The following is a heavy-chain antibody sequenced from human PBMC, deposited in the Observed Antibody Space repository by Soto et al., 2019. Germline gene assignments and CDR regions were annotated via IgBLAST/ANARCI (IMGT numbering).Heavy chain of an antibody. CDR2: ISAYNGNT. J-gene: IGHJ5*02. Sequence: QVQLVQSGAEVKKPGASVKVSCKASGYAFTSYGISWVRQAPGQGLEWMGWISAYNGNTNYAQKLQGRVTMTTDTSTSRVYMELRSLRSDDTAVYYCARVTLGAAGNNWFDPWGQGTLVTVSS. D-gene: IGHD6-13*01. CDR1: GYAFTSYG. V-gene: IGHV1-18*01. CDR3: ARVTLGAAGNNWFDP.